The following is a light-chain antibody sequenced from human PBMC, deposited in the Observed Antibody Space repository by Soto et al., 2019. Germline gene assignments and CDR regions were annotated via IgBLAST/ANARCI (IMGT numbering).Light chain of an antibody. J-gene: IGLJ2*01. Sequence: QSVLTQPPSASGSPGQTVTISCTGTSSAVGGYNYVSWYQQHPGKAPNLMIYDVSKRPSGVPDRFSGSKSGNTASLTVSGLQAEDEADYYCSSYAGSNGVVFGGGTKLTVL. CDR2: DVS. CDR3: SSYAGSNGVV. V-gene: IGLV2-8*01. CDR1: SSAVGGYNY.